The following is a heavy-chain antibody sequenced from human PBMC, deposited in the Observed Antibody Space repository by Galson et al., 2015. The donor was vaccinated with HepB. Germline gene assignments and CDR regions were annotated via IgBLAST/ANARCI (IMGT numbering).Heavy chain of an antibody. CDR2: ISGSGGST. Sequence: SLRLTCAASGFTFSSYAMSWVRQAPGKGLEWVSAISGSGGSTYYADSVKGRFTISRDNSKNTLYLQMNSLRAEDTAVYYCTKAPGYGDYVDPYYYGMDVWAKGPRSPSP. D-gene: IGHD4-17*01. V-gene: IGHV3-23*01. CDR1: GFTFSSYA. CDR3: TKAPGYGDYVDPYYYGMDV. J-gene: IGHJ6*02.